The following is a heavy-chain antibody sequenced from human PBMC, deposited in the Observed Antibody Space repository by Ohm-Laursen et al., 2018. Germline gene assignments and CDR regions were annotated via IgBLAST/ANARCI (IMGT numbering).Heavy chain of an antibody. D-gene: IGHD6-19*01. CDR2: IWYDGSNK. J-gene: IGHJ4*02. Sequence: SLRLSCAASGFTFSSYGMHWVRQAPGKGLEWVAVIWYDGSNKYYADSVKGRFTISRDNSKNTLYLQMNSLRAEDTAVYYCSRASSSIAVAGLDYWGQGTLVTVSS. CDR3: SRASSSIAVAGLDY. CDR1: GFTFSSYG. V-gene: IGHV3-33*01.